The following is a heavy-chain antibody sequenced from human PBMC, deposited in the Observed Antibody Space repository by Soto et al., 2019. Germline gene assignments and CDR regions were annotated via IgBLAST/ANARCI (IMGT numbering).Heavy chain of an antibody. J-gene: IGHJ5*02. Sequence: QVQLQESGPGLVKPSETLSLTCTVSGGSITGYYLSWIRQPPGKGLEWIGHIYYGGSTNYNPSLKSRVTLSVDTSKNQYSLKLSSVTAADAAVYYCARDSGWLATTWGQGTLVTVSS. CDR1: GGSITGYY. CDR3: ARDSGWLATT. V-gene: IGHV4-59*01. D-gene: IGHD6-19*01. CDR2: IYYGGST.